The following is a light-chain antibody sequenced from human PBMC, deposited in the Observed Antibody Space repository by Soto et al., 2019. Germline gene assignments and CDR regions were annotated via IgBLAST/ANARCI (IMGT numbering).Light chain of an antibody. V-gene: IGKV1-17*01. CDR3: LQHNIYPFT. CDR2: AAS. CDR1: QGIGND. Sequence: DIKMTQSPSSLSAYVGDRVTITCRASQGIGNDLGWYQQRPGKAPNRLIYAASSLESGVPSRFSGSGSGTEFTLTISSLQPEDFATYYCLQHNIYPFTFGPGTKVDIK. J-gene: IGKJ3*01.